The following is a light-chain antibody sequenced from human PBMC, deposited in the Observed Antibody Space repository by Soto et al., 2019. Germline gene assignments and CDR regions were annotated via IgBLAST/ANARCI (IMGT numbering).Light chain of an antibody. CDR3: QSYYSRGV. Sequence: QSVLTRAPSVSGAPGQRVTISCTGSSSNIGAGYDVHWYQQLPGTAPKLLIYGNSNRPSGVPDRFSGSKSGTSASLAITGLQAEDEADYYCQSYYSRGVFGTGTKVTVL. CDR1: SSNIGAGYD. J-gene: IGLJ1*01. CDR2: GNS. V-gene: IGLV1-40*01.